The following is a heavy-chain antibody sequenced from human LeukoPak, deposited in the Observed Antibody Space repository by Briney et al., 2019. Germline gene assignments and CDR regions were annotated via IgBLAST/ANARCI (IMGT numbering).Heavy chain of an antibody. CDR1: GFTFSNYT. J-gene: IGHJ4*02. V-gene: IGHV3-21*01. CDR3: ALLNY. CDR2: ISSSSNYI. Sequence: GGSPRLSCAASGFTFSNYTMNWVRQAPGKGLEWVSSISSSSNYIYYADSIKGRFTISRDNAKNSLYLQLDSLRAGDTAVYYCALLNYWGQGTLVTVSS. D-gene: IGHD2-8*02.